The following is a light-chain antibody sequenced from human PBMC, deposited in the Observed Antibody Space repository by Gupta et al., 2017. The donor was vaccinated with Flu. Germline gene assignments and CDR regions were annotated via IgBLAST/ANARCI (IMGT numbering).Light chain of an antibody. V-gene: IGKV2-28*01. CDR3: WQPQQNPPYT. Sequence: DIVMTQSPLSLPVTPGEPASISCRSSQSLRHSNGYNYLDWYLQKPAQHPQLLIYLGANRAAGVPDRFCSSGWGRDFTLKISRGEEEDVGGYYYWQPQQNPPYTFGQGTKVEIK. CDR1: QSLRHSNGYNY. J-gene: IGKJ2*01. CDR2: LGA.